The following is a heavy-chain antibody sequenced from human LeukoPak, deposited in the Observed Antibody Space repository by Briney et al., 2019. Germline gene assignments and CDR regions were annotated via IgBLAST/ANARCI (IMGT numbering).Heavy chain of an antibody. Sequence: GGSLRLSCAASGFTLTSKHMSWVRQTPGQGRLEWVSVIYNDGRTFHTGSVTGRFTISRDSSKNTLYLQMNSLRVEDTAVYYCARGQIYGTGSYFFDHWGQGTLVTVSS. CDR2: IYNDGRT. CDR3: ARGQIYGTGSYFFDH. J-gene: IGHJ4*02. D-gene: IGHD3-10*01. V-gene: IGHV3-66*01. CDR1: GFTLTSKH.